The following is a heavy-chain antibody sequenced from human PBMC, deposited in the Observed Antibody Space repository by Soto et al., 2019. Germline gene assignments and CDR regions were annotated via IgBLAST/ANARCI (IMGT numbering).Heavy chain of an antibody. D-gene: IGHD1-26*01. CDR1: GYTFSGHY. CDR2: IGPESGAT. Sequence: GASVKVSCKTSGYTFSGHYIHWVRQAPQQGPEWMGEIGPESGATRYAEKFRGRVTMTMDTSITTVYMELSNLSPDDTAVYYCGRGRSGQIVIFYGGQGTPVTVSS. J-gene: IGHJ4*02. V-gene: IGHV1-2*02. CDR3: GRGRSGQIVIFY.